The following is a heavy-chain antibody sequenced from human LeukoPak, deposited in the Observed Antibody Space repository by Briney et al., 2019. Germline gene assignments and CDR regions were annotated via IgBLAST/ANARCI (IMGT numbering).Heavy chain of an antibody. CDR2: IYPGVSDT. J-gene: IGHJ5*02. V-gene: IGHV5-51*01. Sequence: GESLKISCKASGFSFTSYWIGWVRQMRGKGLEWMGIIYPGVSDTRYSASCQGQVTIAADTSISTAYLQWSSLKASDTAMYYCARLVFPGWFDPWGQGTLVTVPS. CDR3: ARLVFPGWFDP. CDR1: GFSFTSYW. D-gene: IGHD3-10*01.